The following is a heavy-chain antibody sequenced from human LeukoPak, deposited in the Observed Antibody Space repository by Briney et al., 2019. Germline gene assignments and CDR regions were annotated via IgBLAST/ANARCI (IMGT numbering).Heavy chain of an antibody. CDR1: GYTFTGYY. CDR2: INPNSGGT. J-gene: IGHJ6*02. Sequence: ASVTVSCKASGYTFTGYYMHWVRQAPGQGLEWMGWINPNSGGTNCAQKFQGRVTMTRDTSISTAYMELSRLRSDDTAVYYCARGGYSGYDDYYYYGMDVWGQGTTVTVSS. D-gene: IGHD5-12*01. V-gene: IGHV1-2*02. CDR3: ARGGYSGYDDYYYYGMDV.